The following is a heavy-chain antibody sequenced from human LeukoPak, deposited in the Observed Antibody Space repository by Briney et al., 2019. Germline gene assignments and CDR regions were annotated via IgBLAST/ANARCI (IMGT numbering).Heavy chain of an antibody. J-gene: IGHJ4*02. V-gene: IGHV4-4*07. Sequence: KSSETLSLTCTVPGGSISSDYWSWIRQPAGKVLEWIGRIFASGSTNYNPSLKSRVTISLDRSKNQFSLCLTSVTAADTAVYYWXXXXSVQAXXGLDYWGQGTLVTVSS. CDR1: GGSISSDY. CDR2: IFASGST. CDR3: XXXXSVQAXXGLDY. D-gene: IGHD2-2*01.